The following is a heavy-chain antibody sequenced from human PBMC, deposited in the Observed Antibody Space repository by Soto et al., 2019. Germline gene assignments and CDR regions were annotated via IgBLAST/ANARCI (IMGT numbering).Heavy chain of an antibody. CDR3: AKSGVGQQLVPDY. J-gene: IGHJ4*02. Sequence: PGGSLRLSCAVSGFTFSSYAMSWVRQAPGKGLEWVSMIGGSDDRTYYADSVKGRFTISRDNSKNTLYLQMNSLRAEDTAVYYCAKSGVGQQLVPDYWGQGTLVTVSS. CDR2: IGGSDDRT. D-gene: IGHD6-13*01. V-gene: IGHV3-23*01. CDR1: GFTFSSYA.